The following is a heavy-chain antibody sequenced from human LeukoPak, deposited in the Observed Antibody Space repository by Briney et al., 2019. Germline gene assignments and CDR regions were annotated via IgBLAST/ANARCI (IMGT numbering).Heavy chain of an antibody. CDR3: ARVAYGNNATPFDH. V-gene: IGHV1-2*06. CDR2: INPNSGGT. D-gene: IGHD4-11*01. CDR1: GYIFTDYY. J-gene: IGHJ4*02. Sequence: ASVTVSCKASGYIFTDYYIHWVRQAPGQGPEWMGRINPNSGGTDSAQKFQGRVTMTRVTSIATVYMEMRRLTSDDTAVYYCARVAYGNNATPFDHWGQGTLVIVSS.